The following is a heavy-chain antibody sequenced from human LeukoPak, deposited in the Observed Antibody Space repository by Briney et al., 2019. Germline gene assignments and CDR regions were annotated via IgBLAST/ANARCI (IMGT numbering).Heavy chain of an antibody. V-gene: IGHV4-59*01. Sequence: SETLSLTCTVSGGSINSYYWSWIRQSPGKGLEWIGHIHYSGSTNYNSSLESRVAISMDTSKRQISLKLSSVTAADTAVYYCARGTLYSGWSYYFDYWGQGSQVTVSS. D-gene: IGHD6-19*01. CDR1: GGSINSYY. CDR3: ARGTLYSGWSYYFDY. CDR2: IHYSGST. J-gene: IGHJ4*02.